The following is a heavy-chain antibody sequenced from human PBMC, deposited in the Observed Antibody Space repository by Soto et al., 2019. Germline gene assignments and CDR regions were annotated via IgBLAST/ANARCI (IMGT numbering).Heavy chain of an antibody. CDR3: ARVPLGEAGGDY. CDR2: ISYDGSNK. V-gene: IGHV3-30-3*01. D-gene: IGHD2-8*02. J-gene: IGHJ4*02. Sequence: QVRLVESGGGVVHPGRSLRLSCEASGFNFRNYAFHWVRQAPGKGLGWVAGGLEGMAVISYDGSNKYYADSVKGRFTISRDNSTNTLGLQMNSLRPDDTAVYYCARVPLGEAGGDYWGQGTLVTVSS. CDR1: GFNFRNYA.